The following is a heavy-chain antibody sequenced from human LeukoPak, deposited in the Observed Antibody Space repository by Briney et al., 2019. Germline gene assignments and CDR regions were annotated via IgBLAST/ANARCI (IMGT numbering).Heavy chain of an antibody. CDR1: GFTFSSYG. D-gene: IGHD2-2*01. CDR2: IRYDGSNK. V-gene: IGHV3-30*02. CDR3: ARDGDIVVVPAAFYYYGMDV. Sequence: GGSLRLSCAASGFTFSSYGMHWVRQAPGKGLEWVAFIRYDGSNKYYADSVKGRFTISRDNSKNTLYLQMNSLRAEDTAVYYCARDGDIVVVPAAFYYYGMDVWGQGTTVTVSS. J-gene: IGHJ6*02.